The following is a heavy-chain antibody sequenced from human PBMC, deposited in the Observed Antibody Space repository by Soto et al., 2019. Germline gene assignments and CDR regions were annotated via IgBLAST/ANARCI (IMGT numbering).Heavy chain of an antibody. CDR2: IYYSGST. CDR1: GGSISSSSYY. V-gene: IGHV4-39*07. CDR3: ARDGDGYNY. Sequence: ASETLSLTCTVSGGSISSSSYYWGWIRQPPGKGLEWIGSIYYSGSTYYNPSLKSRVTISVDTSKNQFSLKLSSVTAADTAVYYCARDGDGYNYWGQGTLVTVSS. J-gene: IGHJ4*02. D-gene: IGHD5-12*01.